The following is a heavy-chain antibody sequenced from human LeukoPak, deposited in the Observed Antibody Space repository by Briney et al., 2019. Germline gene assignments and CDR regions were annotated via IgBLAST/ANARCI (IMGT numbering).Heavy chain of an antibody. CDR1: GYSISSGYY. CDR2: IYHSGST. CDR3: ARLWFGELEVDY. Sequence: SETLSLTCTVSGYSISSGYYWGWIRQPPGKGLEWIGSIYHSGSTYYNPSLKSRVTISVDTSKNQFSLKLSSVTAADTAVYYCARLWFGELEVDYWGQGTLVTVSS. D-gene: IGHD3-10*01. V-gene: IGHV4-38-2*02. J-gene: IGHJ4*02.